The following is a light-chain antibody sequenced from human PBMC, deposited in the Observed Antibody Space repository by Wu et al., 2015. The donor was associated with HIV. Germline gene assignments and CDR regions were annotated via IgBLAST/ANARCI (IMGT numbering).Light chain of an antibody. Sequence: IQLTQSPSSLSASVGDRVTITCRASQGVRSYVAWYQQKPGNAPKLLIYAASTLQSGVPPRFSGSGSGTEFTLTISSLQPEDFATYYCQQLDTYPLTFGGGTRVEIK. CDR1: QGVRSY. CDR2: AAS. CDR3: QQLDTYPLT. J-gene: IGKJ4*01. V-gene: IGKV1-9*01.